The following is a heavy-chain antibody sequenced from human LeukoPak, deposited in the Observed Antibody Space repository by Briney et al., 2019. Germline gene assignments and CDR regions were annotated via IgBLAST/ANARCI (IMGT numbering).Heavy chain of an antibody. Sequence: GGSLRLSCAASGFTFSSYGMHWVRQAPGKGLEWVAVISYDGSNKYYADSVKGRLTISRDNSKNTLYLQMNSLRAEDTAVYYCAKEGGFPMVSPFYYFDYWGQGTLVTVSS. CDR1: GFTFSSYG. J-gene: IGHJ4*02. D-gene: IGHD3-10*01. V-gene: IGHV3-30*18. CDR3: AKEGGFPMVSPFYYFDY. CDR2: ISYDGSNK.